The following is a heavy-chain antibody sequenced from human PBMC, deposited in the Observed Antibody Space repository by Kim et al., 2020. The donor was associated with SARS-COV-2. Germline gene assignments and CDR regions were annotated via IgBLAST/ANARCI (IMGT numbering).Heavy chain of an antibody. Sequence: GGSLRLSCAASGFTFSSYSMNWVRQAPGKGLEWVSYISSSSSTIYYADSVKGRFTISRDNAKNSLYLQMNSLRDEDTAVYYCASPRVRDWFQETYYYGMDVWGQGTTVTVSS. CDR2: ISSSSSTI. J-gene: IGHJ6*02. V-gene: IGHV3-48*02. D-gene: IGHD3-9*01. CDR1: GFTFSSYS. CDR3: ASPRVRDWFQETYYYGMDV.